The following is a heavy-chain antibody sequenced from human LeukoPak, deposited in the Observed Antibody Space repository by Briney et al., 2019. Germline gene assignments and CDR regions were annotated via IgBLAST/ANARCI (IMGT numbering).Heavy chain of an antibody. D-gene: IGHD3-10*01. Sequence: SVKVSCKASGCSFSSYAISWVRQAPGQGLEWMGRIIPILGIATYAQKFQGRGTITADKSTSTAYMELSSLRSEDTAVYYCASLYYGSGNIYFDYWGQGTLVTVPS. CDR2: IIPILGIA. V-gene: IGHV1-69*04. CDR3: ASLYYGSGNIYFDY. CDR1: GCSFSSYA. J-gene: IGHJ4*02.